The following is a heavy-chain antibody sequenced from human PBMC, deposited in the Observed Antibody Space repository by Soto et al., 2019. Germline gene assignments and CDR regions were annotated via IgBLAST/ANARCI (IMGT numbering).Heavy chain of an antibody. D-gene: IGHD1-26*01. J-gene: IGHJ5*02. Sequence: QVQLVESGGGVVQPGRSLRLSCAASGFTFSSYGMYWVRQAPGKGLEWVAVISYDGSNKYYADSVKGRFTISRDNSKNSMHLQMNSLRAEDTAVYYRAKVLTQGAGDPWGQGTLVIVSS. CDR2: ISYDGSNK. CDR1: GFTFSSYG. V-gene: IGHV3-30*18. CDR3: AKVLTQGAGDP.